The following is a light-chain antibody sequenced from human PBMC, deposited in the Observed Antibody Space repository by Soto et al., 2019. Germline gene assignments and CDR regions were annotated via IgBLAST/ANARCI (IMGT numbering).Light chain of an antibody. CDR2: DAS. CDR3: QQYNTWPPRT. V-gene: IGKV3-11*01. J-gene: IGKJ1*01. CDR1: QSVSTY. Sequence: IVLTQSPATLSLSPWERATLSCRASQSVSTYLAWYQQKPGQAPRLLIYDASNRATGIPARFSGSGYGTDFTLTISSLQSEDLAAYYCQQYNTWPPRTFGRGTKVDIK.